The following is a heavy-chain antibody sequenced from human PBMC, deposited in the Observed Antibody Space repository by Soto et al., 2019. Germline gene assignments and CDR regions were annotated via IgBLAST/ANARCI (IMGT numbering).Heavy chain of an antibody. CDR1: GGSFSGYY. CDR2: INHSGST. CDR3: ARGEWDIVVVPAAL. D-gene: IGHD2-2*01. V-gene: IGHV4-34*01. Sequence: SETLSLTCAVYGGSFSGYYWSWIRQPPGKGLEWIGEINHSGSTNYNPSLKSRVTISVDTSKNQFSLKLSSVTAADTAVYYCARGEWDIVVVPAALWGQGTLVTVSS. J-gene: IGHJ4*02.